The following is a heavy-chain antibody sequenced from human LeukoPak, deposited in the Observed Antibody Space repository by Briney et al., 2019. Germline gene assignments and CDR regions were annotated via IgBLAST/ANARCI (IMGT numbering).Heavy chain of an antibody. CDR1: GGSISSSSYY. D-gene: IGHD5-12*01. V-gene: IGHV4-39*01. CDR2: IYYSGST. CDR3: ARHYSGYALGDFDY. J-gene: IGHJ4*02. Sequence: SETLSLTCTVSGGSISSSSYYWGWIRQPPGKGLEWIGSIYYSGSTYYNPSLKSRVTISVDTSKNQFSLKLSSVTAADTAVYYCARHYSGYALGDFDYWGQGTLVTVSS.